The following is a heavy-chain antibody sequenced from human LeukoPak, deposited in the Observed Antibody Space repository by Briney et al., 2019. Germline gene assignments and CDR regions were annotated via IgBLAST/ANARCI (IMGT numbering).Heavy chain of an antibody. D-gene: IGHD5-12*01. Sequence: ASVKVSCKASGGTFSSYAISWVRQAPGQGLEWMGRIIPILGIANYAQKFQGRVTITADKSTSTAYMELSSLRSEDTAVYYCACQVRHSGYDSGDYWGQGTLVTVSS. J-gene: IGHJ4*02. CDR1: GGTFSSYA. CDR2: IIPILGIA. V-gene: IGHV1-69*04. CDR3: ACQVRHSGYDSGDY.